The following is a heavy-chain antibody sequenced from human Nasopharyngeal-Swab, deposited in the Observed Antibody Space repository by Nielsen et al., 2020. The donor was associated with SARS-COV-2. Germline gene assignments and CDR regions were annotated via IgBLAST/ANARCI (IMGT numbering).Heavy chain of an antibody. V-gene: IGHV4-39*01. Sequence: RQAPGKGLEWIGSIYYSGSTYYNPSRKSRVTISVDTSTNQFSLKLSSVTAADTAVYYCASIAAAGAPGYWGQGTLVTVSS. D-gene: IGHD6-13*01. CDR3: ASIAAAGAPGY. J-gene: IGHJ4*02. CDR2: IYYSGST.